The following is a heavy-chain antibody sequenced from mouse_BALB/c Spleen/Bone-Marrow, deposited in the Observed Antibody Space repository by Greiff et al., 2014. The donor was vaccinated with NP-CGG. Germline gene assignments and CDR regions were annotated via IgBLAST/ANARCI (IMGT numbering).Heavy chain of an antibody. D-gene: IGHD2-12*01. CDR3: ARRRREYYFDY. J-gene: IGHJ2*01. CDR1: GYTFTSYW. V-gene: IGHV1-87*01. Sequence: VKLLESGAELARPGASVKLSCKASGYTFTSYWMQWVKQRPGQGLEWIGAIYPGDGDTRYTQKFKGKATLTADKSSSTAYMQLSSLASEDSAVYYCARRRREYYFDYWGQGTTLTVSS. CDR2: IYPGDGDT.